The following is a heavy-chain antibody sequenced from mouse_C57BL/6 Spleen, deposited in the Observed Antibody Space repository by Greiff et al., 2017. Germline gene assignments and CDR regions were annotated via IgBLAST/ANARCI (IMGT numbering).Heavy chain of an antibody. CDR3: TRDHYGSS. CDR2: ISSGGDYI. Sequence: EVMLVESGEGLVKPGGSLKLSCAASGFTFSSYALSWVRQTPEKRLVWVAYISSGGDYIYYAATVKGRFTISRDNARNTLYLQMSSLKSEDTAMYYCTRDHYGSSWGQGTTLTVSA. CDR1: GFTFSSYA. V-gene: IGHV5-9-1*02. D-gene: IGHD1-1*01. J-gene: IGHJ2*01.